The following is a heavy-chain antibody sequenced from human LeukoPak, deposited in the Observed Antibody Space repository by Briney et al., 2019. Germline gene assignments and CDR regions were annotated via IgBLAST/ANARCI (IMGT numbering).Heavy chain of an antibody. CDR3: AREPLSGSYFDY. CDR1: GGSISSYY. V-gene: IGHV4-59*01. D-gene: IGHD1-26*01. J-gene: IGHJ4*02. Sequence: SETLSLTCTVSGGSISSYYWSWIRQPPGKGLEWIGYIYYSGSTNYNPSLKSRVTISVDTSKNQFSLKLSSVTAADTAVYYCAREPLSGSYFDYWGQGTLVTVSS. CDR2: IYYSGST.